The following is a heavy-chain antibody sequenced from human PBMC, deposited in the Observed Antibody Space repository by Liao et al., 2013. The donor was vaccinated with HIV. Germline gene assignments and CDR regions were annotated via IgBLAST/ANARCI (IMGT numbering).Heavy chain of an antibody. V-gene: IGHV4-30-4*08. CDR2: IQHSGAT. CDR1: GGSISSSDYY. J-gene: IGHJ4*02. CDR3: ARGVRGPKLFSSGFNY. Sequence: QVQLQESGPGLVKPSQTLSLTCTVSGGSISSSDYYWSWIRQTPGKGLEWIGEIQHSGATNYNPSLKTRLRISADKSKNQFSLSLTSVTAADTAVYFCARGVRGPKLFSSGFNYWGQGTRVTVSS. D-gene: IGHD3-22*01.